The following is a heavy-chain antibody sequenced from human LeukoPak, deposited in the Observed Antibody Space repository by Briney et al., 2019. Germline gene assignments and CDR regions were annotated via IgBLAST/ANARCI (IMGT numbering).Heavy chain of an antibody. J-gene: IGHJ4*02. CDR3: AKDILTGYYNIEFDY. CDR1: GFTFSSYA. D-gene: IGHD3-9*01. V-gene: IGHV3-23*01. Sequence: GGSLRFSCAASGFTFSSYAMSWVRQAPGKGLEWVSAISGSGGSTYYADSVKGRFTISRDNSKNTLYLQMNSLRAEDTAVYYCAKDILTGYYNIEFDYWGQGTLVTVSS. CDR2: ISGSGGST.